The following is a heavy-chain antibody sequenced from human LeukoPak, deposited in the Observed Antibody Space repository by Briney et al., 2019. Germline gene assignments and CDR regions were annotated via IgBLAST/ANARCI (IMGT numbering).Heavy chain of an antibody. CDR1: GGSISSSSYY. J-gene: IGHJ3*02. Sequence: SETLSLTCTVSGGSISSSSYYWGWIRQPPGKGLEWIGSIYYSGSTYYNPSLKSRVTISVDTSKNQFSLKLSSVTAADTAVYYCARLPFDSSGLGAFDIWGQGTMVTVSS. V-gene: IGHV4-39*07. CDR3: ARLPFDSSGLGAFDI. D-gene: IGHD3-22*01. CDR2: IYYSGST.